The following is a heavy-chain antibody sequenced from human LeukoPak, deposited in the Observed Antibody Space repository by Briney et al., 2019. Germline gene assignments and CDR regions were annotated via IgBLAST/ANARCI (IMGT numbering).Heavy chain of an antibody. Sequence: PSETLSLTCTVSGGSISNYYWSWIRQPPGKGLEWIGYIYYSGSTNYNPSLKSRVTISVDTSKNQFSLKLSSVTAADTAVYYCARGYGYYYYMDVWGKGTTVTVSS. CDR2: IYYSGST. CDR3: ARGYGYYYYMDV. J-gene: IGHJ6*03. D-gene: IGHD1-1*01. V-gene: IGHV4-59*12. CDR1: GGSISNYY.